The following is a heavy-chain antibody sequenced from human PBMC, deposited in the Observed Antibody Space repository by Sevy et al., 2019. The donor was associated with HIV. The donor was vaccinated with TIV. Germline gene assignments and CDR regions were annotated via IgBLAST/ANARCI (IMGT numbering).Heavy chain of an antibody. V-gene: IGHV3-53*01. Sequence: GGSLRLSCAVSGLTVSSNYMSWVRQAPGKGLEWVSLIYSGGATYYADSVNGRFTISGDDSKNILYLQMDSLRAEDTAVYYCARGGLDSNWFRSFDCWGRGTLVTVSS. CDR3: ARGGLDSNWFRSFDC. J-gene: IGHJ4*02. CDR2: IYSGGAT. CDR1: GLTVSSNY. D-gene: IGHD6-13*01.